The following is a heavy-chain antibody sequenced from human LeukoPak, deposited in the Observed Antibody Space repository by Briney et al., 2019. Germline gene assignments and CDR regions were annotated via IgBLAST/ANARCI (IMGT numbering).Heavy chain of an antibody. CDR1: GGSFSGYY. CDR2: INHSGST. J-gene: IGHJ5*02. V-gene: IGHV4-34*01. D-gene: IGHD6-13*01. CDR3: ARVGGRYSSSWAARSWFDP. Sequence: SETLSLTCAVYGGSFSGYYWSWIRQPPGKGLEWIGEINHSGSTNYNPSLKSRVTISVDTSKNQFSLKLSSVTAADTAVYYCARVGGRYSSSWAARSWFDPWGQGTLVTVSS.